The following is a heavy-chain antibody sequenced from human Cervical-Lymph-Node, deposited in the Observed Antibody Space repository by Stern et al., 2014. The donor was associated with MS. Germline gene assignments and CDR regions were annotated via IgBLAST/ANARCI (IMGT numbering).Heavy chain of an antibody. Sequence: QDQLVQSGAEVRKPGSSVKVSCKASGGALNTYAIHWVRLAPGQGLEWMGGFIPVFGTPVYAQKFKGRVTIAADESTSTDYMELSSLRSDDTAVYYCTRGASSAAWYRHAVDVWGQGTTVTVSS. V-gene: IGHV1-69*12. CDR3: TRGASSAAWYRHAVDV. D-gene: IGHD1-26*01. CDR1: GGALNTYA. J-gene: IGHJ6*02. CDR2: FIPVFGTP.